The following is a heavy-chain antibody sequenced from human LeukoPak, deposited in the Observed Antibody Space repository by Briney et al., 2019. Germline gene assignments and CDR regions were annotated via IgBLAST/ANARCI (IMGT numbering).Heavy chain of an antibody. CDR1: GFTFDDYG. J-gene: IGHJ6*02. D-gene: IGHD5-12*01. Sequence: GGSLRLSCAASGFTFDDYGMSWVRQAPGKGLEWVSGINWNGGSTGYADSVKGRFTISRDNAKNSLYLQMNSLRAEDTALYHCARDNSVGGYDYYYYYGMDVWGQGTTVTVSS. CDR3: ARDNSVGGYDYYYYYGMDV. CDR2: INWNGGST. V-gene: IGHV3-20*01.